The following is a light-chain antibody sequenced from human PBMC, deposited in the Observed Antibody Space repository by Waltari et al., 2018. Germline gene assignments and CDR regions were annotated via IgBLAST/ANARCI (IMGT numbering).Light chain of an antibody. J-gene: IGKJ3*01. Sequence: IQLTQSPSSLSASIGDRVIITCRASQGISSSLAWYQQQPGKAPKFLIYAASTLQSGVPSRFSGSGSGTDFTLTISSLQPEDFATYYCQHLNSYPPAFGPGTKVDI. CDR3: QHLNSYPPA. CDR1: QGISSS. V-gene: IGKV1-9*01. CDR2: AAS.